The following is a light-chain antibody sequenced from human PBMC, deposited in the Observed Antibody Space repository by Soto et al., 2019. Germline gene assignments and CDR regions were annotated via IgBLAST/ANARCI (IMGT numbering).Light chain of an antibody. CDR1: SSNIGSRT. J-gene: IGLJ2*01. CDR3: AAWDDRLHVI. CDR2: NDN. V-gene: IGLV1-44*01. Sequence: QSALTQPPSASATPGQRGTISCSGSSSNIGSRTVNWYQQLPGSAPKLLVYNDNQRPSGVPDRFSGSKSGTSASLAISGLQSEDEADYYCAAWDDRLHVIVCGGTTLTVL.